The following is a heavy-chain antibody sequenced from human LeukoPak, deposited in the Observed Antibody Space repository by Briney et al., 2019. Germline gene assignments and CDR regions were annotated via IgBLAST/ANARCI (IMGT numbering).Heavy chain of an antibody. CDR3: ARVQPLYDFWSGKGYFDY. CDR1: GGSISSGDYY. Sequence: SETLSLTCTVSGGSISSGDYYWSWIRQPPGKGLEWIGYIYYSGSTYYNPSLKGRVTISVDTSKNQFSLKLSSVTAADTAVYYCARVQPLYDFWSGKGYFDYWGQGTLVTVSS. D-gene: IGHD3-3*01. V-gene: IGHV4-30-4*08. J-gene: IGHJ4*02. CDR2: IYYSGST.